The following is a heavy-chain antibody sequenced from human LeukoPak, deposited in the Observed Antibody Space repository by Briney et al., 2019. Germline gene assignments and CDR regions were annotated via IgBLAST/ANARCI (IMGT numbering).Heavy chain of an antibody. CDR2: IYPGDSDT. D-gene: IGHD4-11*01. CDR3: ARLVTSYFDY. V-gene: IGHV5-51*01. J-gene: IGHJ4*02. CDR1: GYIFTIYW. Sequence: GESLKISCKGSGYIFTIYWIAWVRQMPGKGLEWMGIIYPGDSDTRYSPSFQGQVTISADKSISTAYLQWSSLKASDTAMYYCARLVTSYFDYWGQGTLVTVSS.